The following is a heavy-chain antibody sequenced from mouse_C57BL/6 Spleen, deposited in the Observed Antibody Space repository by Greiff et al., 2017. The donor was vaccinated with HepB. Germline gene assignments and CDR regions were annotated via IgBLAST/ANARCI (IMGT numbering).Heavy chain of an antibody. J-gene: IGHJ2*01. CDR1: GFTFSDYY. Sequence: EVQRVESEGGLVQPGSSMKLSCTASGFTFSDYYMAWVRQVPEKGLEWVANINYDGSSTYYLDSLKSRFIISRDNAKNILYLQMSSLKSEDTATYYCARDGGYGSKREMDYWGQGTTLTVSS. CDR2: INYDGSST. V-gene: IGHV5-16*01. CDR3: ARDGGYGSKREMDY. D-gene: IGHD1-1*01.